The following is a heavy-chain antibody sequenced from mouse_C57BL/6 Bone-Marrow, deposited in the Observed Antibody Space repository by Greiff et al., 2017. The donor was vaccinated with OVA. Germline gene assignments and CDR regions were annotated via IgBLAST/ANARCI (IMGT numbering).Heavy chain of an antibody. CDR1: GFTFSSYA. D-gene: IGHD2-4*01. J-gene: IGHJ4*01. V-gene: IGHV5-9-1*02. Sequence: EVKLVESGEGLVKPGGSLKLSCAASGFTFSSYAMSWVRQTPEKRLEWVAYISSGGDYIYYADTVKGRFTISRYNARNTLYLQMSSLKSEDTAMYYCTRTLLYYDYDVRAMDYWGQGTSVTVSS. CDR3: TRTLLYYDYDVRAMDY. CDR2: ISSGGDYI.